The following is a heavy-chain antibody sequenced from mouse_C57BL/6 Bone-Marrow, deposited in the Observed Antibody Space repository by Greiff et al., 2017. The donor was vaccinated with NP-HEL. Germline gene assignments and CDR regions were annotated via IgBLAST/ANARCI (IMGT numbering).Heavy chain of an antibody. V-gene: IGHV5-2*01. J-gene: IGHJ3*01. CDR1: EYEFPSHD. D-gene: IGHD2-3*01. CDR2: INSDGGST. Sequence: EVNVVESGGGLVQPGESLKLSCESNEYEFPSHDMSWVRKTPEKRLELVAAINSDGGSTYYPDTMERRFIISRDNTKKTLYLQMSSLRSEDTALYYCARFYDGYYWFAYWGQGTLVTVSA. CDR3: ARFYDGYYWFAY.